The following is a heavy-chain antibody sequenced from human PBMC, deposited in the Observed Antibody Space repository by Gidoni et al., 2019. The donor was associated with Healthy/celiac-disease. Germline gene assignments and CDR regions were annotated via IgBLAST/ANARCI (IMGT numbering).Heavy chain of an antibody. Sequence: QVQLQQSGPVLVQPSQTLSLACVVSGDSISSNSAAWYWIRQSPSRGLEWLGRTYYRSNWYIDYAEFVKSRITINADTSRNKCSLQLTSVTPEETAVYYCARDHLNKNWYFDLWGRGTLVTVSS. CDR1: GDSISSNSAA. V-gene: IGHV6-1*01. CDR3: ARDHLNKNWYFDL. J-gene: IGHJ2*01. CDR2: TYYRSNWYI.